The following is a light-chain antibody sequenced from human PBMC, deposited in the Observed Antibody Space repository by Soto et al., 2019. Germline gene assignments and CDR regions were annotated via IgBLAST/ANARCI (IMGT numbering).Light chain of an antibody. J-gene: IGKJ5*01. CDR1: QSVSNN. CDR3: QQYGSSPT. CDR2: GAS. Sequence: EIVMTQSPAILSVSPGDRATLSCRAGQSVSNNLAWYQQKPGQTPRLVIYGASSRATGIPDRFSGSGSGTDFTLTISRLEPEDFAVYYCQQYGSSPTFGQGTRLEI. V-gene: IGKV3-20*01.